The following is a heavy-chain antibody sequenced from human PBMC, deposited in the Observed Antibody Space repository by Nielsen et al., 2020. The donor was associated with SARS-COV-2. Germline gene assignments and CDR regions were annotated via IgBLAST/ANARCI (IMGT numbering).Heavy chain of an antibody. V-gene: IGHV3-66*02. CDR3: ATDIVVVPAAEFDY. Sequence: GESLKISCTASDFTVSSNHMNWVRQAPGKGLEWVSVLYRGGSTYYADSAKGRFTISRDNSKNTLYLQMNSLRAEDTAVYYCATDIVVVPAAEFDYWGQGTLVTVSS. CDR1: DFTVSSNH. D-gene: IGHD2-2*01. J-gene: IGHJ4*02. CDR2: LYRGGST.